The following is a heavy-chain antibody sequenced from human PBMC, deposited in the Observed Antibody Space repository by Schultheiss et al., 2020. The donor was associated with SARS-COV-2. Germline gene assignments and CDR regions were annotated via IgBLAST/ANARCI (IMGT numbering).Heavy chain of an antibody. CDR3: AKDMTTVTTAASFDY. Sequence: GGSLRLSCAASGFTFSSYWMHWVRQAPGKGLVWVSRINSDGSSTSYADSVKGRFTISRDNAKNSLYLQMNSLRAEDTALYYCAKDMTTVTTAASFDYWGQGTLVTVSS. CDR2: INSDGSST. D-gene: IGHD4-11*01. V-gene: IGHV3-74*01. J-gene: IGHJ4*02. CDR1: GFTFSSYW.